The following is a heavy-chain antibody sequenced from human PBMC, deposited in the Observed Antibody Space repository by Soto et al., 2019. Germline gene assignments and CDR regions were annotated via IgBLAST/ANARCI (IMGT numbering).Heavy chain of an antibody. CDR2: IYYSGST. CDR3: ARLYGLDAFDI. CDR1: GGSIRSYY. Sequence: QVQLQESGPGLVKPSETLSLTCTVSGGSIRSYYWRWIRQPPGKGLEWIGYIYYSGSTNYNPSLTSRVTISVDTSKNQFSLKMSSVTAADTAVYYCARLYGLDAFDIWGQGTMVTVSS. J-gene: IGHJ3*02. V-gene: IGHV4-59*08. D-gene: IGHD3-16*02.